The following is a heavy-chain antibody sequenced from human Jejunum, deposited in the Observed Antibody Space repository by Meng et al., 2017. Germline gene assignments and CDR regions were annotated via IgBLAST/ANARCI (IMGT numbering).Heavy chain of an antibody. D-gene: IGHD6-13*01. V-gene: IGHV3-23*01. J-gene: IGHJ4*01. CDR2: ISGSDPGT. CDR3: AKAPLRPCAGTRCYYFDY. Sequence: GGSLRLSCSSSGFTFSYYALSWVRQTPGKGLEWVSAISGSDPGTYHADSVKGRFTISRDNSRNTLYLQMNNLRAEDTAVYYCAKAPLRPCAGTRCYYFDYWGQGALVTVSS. CDR1: GFTFSYYA.